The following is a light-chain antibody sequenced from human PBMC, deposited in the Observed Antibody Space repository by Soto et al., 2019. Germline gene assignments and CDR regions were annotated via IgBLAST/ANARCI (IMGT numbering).Light chain of an antibody. V-gene: IGLV2-8*01. Sequence: QSVLTQPHSASGSPGQSVTISCTGTSSDVGGYNYVSWYQQNPGKAPKLMIYEVSKRPSGVPDRFSGSKSGNTASLTVSGIQADDEADYYCSSYAGSIWVFGGGTKVTVL. J-gene: IGLJ3*02. CDR2: EVS. CDR3: SSYAGSIWV. CDR1: SSDVGGYNY.